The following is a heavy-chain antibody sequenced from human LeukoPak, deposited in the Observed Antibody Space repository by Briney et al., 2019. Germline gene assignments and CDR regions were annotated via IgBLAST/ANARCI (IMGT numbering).Heavy chain of an antibody. CDR2: ISGSGGST. D-gene: IGHD6-6*01. CDR3: ADGSTYSSFRPGHDAFDI. V-gene: IGHV3-23*01. J-gene: IGHJ3*02. Sequence: SGGSLRLSCAASGFTFSSYAMSWVRQAPGKGLEWVSAISGSGGSTYYADSVKGRFTISRDNSKDTLYLQMNSLRAEDTAVYYCADGSTYSSFRPGHDAFDIWGQGTMVTVSS. CDR1: GFTFSSYA.